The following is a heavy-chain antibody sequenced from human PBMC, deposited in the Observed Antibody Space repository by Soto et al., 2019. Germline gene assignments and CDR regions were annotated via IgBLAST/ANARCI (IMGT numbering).Heavy chain of an antibody. CDR1: GGSISSGNYY. CDR3: DLTGYYDVDY. D-gene: IGHD3-9*01. Sequence: QVQLQESGPGLVKPSQTLSLTCTVSGGSISSGNYYWSWIRQPPGKGLEWIGNIYYSGSTSYNPSLKSRLTLAVDPSKNQFSLKVSSVTAADTAVYYCDLTGYYDVDYWGQGTLVTVSS. CDR2: IYYSGST. J-gene: IGHJ4*02. V-gene: IGHV4-30-4*01.